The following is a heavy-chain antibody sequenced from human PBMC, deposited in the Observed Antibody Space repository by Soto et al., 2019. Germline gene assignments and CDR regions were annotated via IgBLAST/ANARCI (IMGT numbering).Heavy chain of an antibody. CDR2: TRNKANRYTT. D-gene: IGHD3-16*01. J-gene: IGHJ4*02. CDR1: GFTFSDHH. V-gene: IGHV3-72*01. Sequence: EVQLVESGGGLVQPGGSLRLSCAASGFTFSDHHMDWVRQAPGKGLEWVGRTRNKANRYTTEYAASVKGRFAISRDDSKNSLYLQMNNLKIEDTAVYDCTRIDWGYTDYWGQGSLVTVSP. CDR3: TRIDWGYTDY.